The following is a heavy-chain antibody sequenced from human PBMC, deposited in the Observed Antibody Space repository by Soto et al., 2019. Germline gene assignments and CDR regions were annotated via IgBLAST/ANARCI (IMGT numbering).Heavy chain of an antibody. CDR2: ISSRVHGATA. D-gene: IGHD3-10*01. J-gene: IGHJ6*02. CDR3: TTRGNYYYYYGIDA. CDR1: GFIFSHAW. Sequence: PGWSLRLSCAAPGFIFSHAWMTWVRQAPGKGLEWVGHISSRVHGATADYAAPVKGRFTISRDDSESTLYLEMNSLKTEDTGIYYCTTRGNYYYYYGIDAWGQGTTVTASS. V-gene: IGHV3-15*01.